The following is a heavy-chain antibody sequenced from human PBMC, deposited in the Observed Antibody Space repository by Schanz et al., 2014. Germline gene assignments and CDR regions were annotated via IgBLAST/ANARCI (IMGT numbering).Heavy chain of an antibody. CDR2: IIPSLGLA. J-gene: IGHJ4*02. V-gene: IGHV1-69*08. D-gene: IGHD2-21*01. CDR3: ARDRLECGAECYSEEVFEV. Sequence: QLQLVQSGAEVKKPGSSVKVSCKLSGGTFSSYTISWMRQAPGQGLEWMGKIIPSLGLAKYEQKFQDKVTIAAYTSTTTAYMELSGLRAEDTAVYYCARDRLECGAECYSEEVFEVWGQGTLVTVSS. CDR1: GGTFSSYT.